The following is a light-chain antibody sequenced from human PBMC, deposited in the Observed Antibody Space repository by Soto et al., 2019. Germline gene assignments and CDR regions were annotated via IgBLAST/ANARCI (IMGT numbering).Light chain of an antibody. CDR3: QQGST. CDR2: GAS. Sequence: EIVLTQSPGTLSLSPGERATLSCRASQSVSSSYLAWYQQKPGQAPRLLIYGASSRDTGIPDRFSGSGSGTDFTLTISRLEPEDFAVYYWQQGSTFGRGTKVEIK. CDR1: QSVSSSY. J-gene: IGKJ1*01. V-gene: IGKV3-20*01.